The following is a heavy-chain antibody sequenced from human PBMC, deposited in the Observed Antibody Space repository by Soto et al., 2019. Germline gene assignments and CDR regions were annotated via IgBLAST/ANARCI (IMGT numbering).Heavy chain of an antibody. V-gene: IGHV1-69*08. Sequence: QVQLVQSGAEVKKPGSSVKVSCKASGGTFSSYTISWVRQAPGQGLEWMGRIIPILGIANYAQKFQGRVTITADKSXXTXYXXLSSLRSEDTAVYYCEREYYYGSGSPPYYSHGMDVWGQGTTVTVSS. CDR2: IIPILGIA. CDR1: GGTFSSYT. J-gene: IGHJ6*02. CDR3: EREYYYGSGSPPYYSHGMDV. D-gene: IGHD3-10*01.